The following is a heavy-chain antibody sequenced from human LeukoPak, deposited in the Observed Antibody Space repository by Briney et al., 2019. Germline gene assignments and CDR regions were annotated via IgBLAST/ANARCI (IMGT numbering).Heavy chain of an antibody. J-gene: IGHJ6*02. V-gene: IGHV3-7*03. D-gene: IGHD3-3*01. CDR3: ARDRVLDDFWSGWRYYYYYGMDV. Sequence: LSGGSLRLSCAASGFTFSSYWMSWVRQAPGKGLEWVANIKQDGSEKYYVDSVKGRFTISRDNAKNSLYLQMNSLRAEDTAVYYCARDRVLDDFWSGWRYYYYYGMDVWGQGTTVTVSS. CDR2: IKQDGSEK. CDR1: GFTFSSYW.